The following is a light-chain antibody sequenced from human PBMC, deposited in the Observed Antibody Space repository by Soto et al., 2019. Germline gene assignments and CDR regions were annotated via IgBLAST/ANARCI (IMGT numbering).Light chain of an antibody. CDR3: QQSYSTPWT. V-gene: IGKV1-39*01. CDR1: QSISSY. CDR2: AAS. Sequence: DIQMTQSPSSLSASVGDRVTITCRASQSISSYLNWYQQKPGKAPKLLIYAASRLQSGVPSRFSGSGSGTDFTLTISSLQPKDFATYYCQQSYSTPWTFGQGTKVEIK. J-gene: IGKJ1*01.